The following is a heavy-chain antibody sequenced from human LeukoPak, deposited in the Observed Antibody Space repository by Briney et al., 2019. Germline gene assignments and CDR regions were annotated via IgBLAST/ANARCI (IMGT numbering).Heavy chain of an antibody. D-gene: IGHD3-10*02. J-gene: IGHJ6*04. V-gene: IGHV3-48*03. CDR3: AELGITMIGGV. Sequence: GGSLRLSCAASGFTFSSYEMNWVLQAPGKGLEWVSYISSSGSTIFYADSVKGRFTISRDNAKNSLYLQMNSLRAEDTAVYYCAELGITMIGGVWGKGTTVTISS. CDR2: ISSSGSTI. CDR1: GFTFSSYE.